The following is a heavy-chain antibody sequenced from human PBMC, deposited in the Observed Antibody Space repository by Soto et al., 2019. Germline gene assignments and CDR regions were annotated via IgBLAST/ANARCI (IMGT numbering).Heavy chain of an antibody. V-gene: IGHV4-4*02. D-gene: IGHD2-21*02. CDR3: AREIVTAGGNNYFDP. CDR1: GGLISSGNW. CDR2: IYHSGST. Sequence: TSETLSLTCAVSGGLISSGNWWTWVRQAPGKGLEWIGEIYHSGSTKYNPSLKSRVTMSVDKSKNQFSLRLTSVTAADTAVYFCAREIVTAGGNNYFDPWGPGTLVTVSS. J-gene: IGHJ5*02.